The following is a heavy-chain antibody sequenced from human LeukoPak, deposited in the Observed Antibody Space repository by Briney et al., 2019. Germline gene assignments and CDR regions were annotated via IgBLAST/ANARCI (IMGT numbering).Heavy chain of an antibody. CDR3: ARGGYYGDYGY. V-gene: IGHV4-34*01. CDR2: INHSGST. CDR1: GGSFSGYY. Sequence: SETLSLTCAVYGGSFSGYYWSWIRQPPGKGLEWIGEINHSGSTNYNPSLKSRVTISVDTSKNKFSLKLSSVTAADTAAYYCARGGYYGDYGYWGQGTLVTVSS. J-gene: IGHJ4*02. D-gene: IGHD4-17*01.